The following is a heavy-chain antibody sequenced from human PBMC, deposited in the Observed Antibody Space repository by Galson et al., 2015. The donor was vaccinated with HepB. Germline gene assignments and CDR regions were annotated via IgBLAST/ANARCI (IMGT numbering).Heavy chain of an antibody. J-gene: IGHJ6*02. CDR1: GGSFCGYY. CDR2: INHSGST. V-gene: IGHV4-34*01. Sequence: ETLSLTCAVYGGSFCGYYWSWIRQRPGKGLEWIGEINHSGSTNYNPSRKSRVTISVDTTKNQFPLKLISATAADTAVYYCAGDSGYSNPLYYYVMDVWGQGTTVTVSS. D-gene: IGHD4-11*01. CDR3: AGDSGYSNPLYYYVMDV.